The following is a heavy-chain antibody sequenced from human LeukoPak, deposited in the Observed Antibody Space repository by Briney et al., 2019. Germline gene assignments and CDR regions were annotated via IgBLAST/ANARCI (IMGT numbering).Heavy chain of an antibody. D-gene: IGHD3-10*01. CDR2: IKQDGSEK. Sequence: GSLRLSCAASGFTFTFSSYWLSWVRQAPGKGLGWVANIKQDGSEKSYVDSVKGRFTISRDNAKNSLYLQMNSLRAEDTAVYYCARAWGTFGELFAGSLSYYFDYWGQGTLVTVSS. V-gene: IGHV3-7*01. CDR3: ARAWGTFGELFAGSLSYYFDY. CDR1: GFTFTFSSYW. J-gene: IGHJ4*02.